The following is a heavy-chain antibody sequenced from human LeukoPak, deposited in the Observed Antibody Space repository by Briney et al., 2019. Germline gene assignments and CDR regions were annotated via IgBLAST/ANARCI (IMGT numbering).Heavy chain of an antibody. Sequence: GRSLTLSCAASGFTLSHYVMHWVRQAPGKGLEGVTVISTDGKDKKYADSVKGRFAISRDNSKNTLDLQMNSLRAEDTAVYYCAKDQKWGPADYYFDSWGQGTLVTVSS. V-gene: IGHV3-30*18. CDR3: AKDQKWGPADYYFDS. CDR1: GFTLSHYV. D-gene: IGHD2-2*01. J-gene: IGHJ4*02. CDR2: ISTDGKDK.